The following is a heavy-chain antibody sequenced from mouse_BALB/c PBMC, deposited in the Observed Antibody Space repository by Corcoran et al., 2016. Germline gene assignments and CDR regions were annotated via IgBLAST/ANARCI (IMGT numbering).Heavy chain of an antibody. J-gene: IGHJ4*01. D-gene: IGHD2-4*01. CDR1: GFLLTGFY. V-gene: IGHV1S34*01. CDR3: ARGGDYDLYYPMDY. Sequence: LVKTGTSLKISCKASGFLLTGFYMHWVKKSHGKSLEWIGSISCYNDSISYNQNFKGKATFTVDTSSSTAFMQFNSLTSEDSAVYYCARGGDYDLYYPMDYWGQGTSVTVSS. CDR2: ISCYNDSI.